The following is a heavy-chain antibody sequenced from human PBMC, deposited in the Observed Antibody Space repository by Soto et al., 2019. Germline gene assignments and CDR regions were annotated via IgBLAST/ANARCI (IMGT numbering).Heavy chain of an antibody. CDR2: IDGGDGKT. Sequence: GGSLRLSCAASGFTFNNFAMTWVRQAPGKGLEWVSTIDGGDGKTYYADSVKGRFTISRDNAKNSLYLQMNSLRAEDTAVYYCARDFSSSWYGIDAFDIWGQGTMVTVSS. V-gene: IGHV3-23*01. CDR3: ARDFSSSWYGIDAFDI. D-gene: IGHD6-13*01. CDR1: GFTFNNFA. J-gene: IGHJ3*02.